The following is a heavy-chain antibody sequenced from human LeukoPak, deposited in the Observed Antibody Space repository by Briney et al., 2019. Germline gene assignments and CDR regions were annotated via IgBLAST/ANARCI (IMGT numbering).Heavy chain of an antibody. CDR2: IWYDGSNK. J-gene: IGHJ4*02. CDR1: GFTFNNYG. V-gene: IGHV3-33*01. CDR3: ARVGTSWAFDY. Sequence: GRSLRLSCAASGFTFNNYGMHWDRQAPGKGLEWVAVIWYDGSNKYYADSVKGRFTISRDNSKNTLYLQMNSLRAEDTAVYYCARVGTSWAFDYWGQGILVTVSA. D-gene: IGHD2-2*01.